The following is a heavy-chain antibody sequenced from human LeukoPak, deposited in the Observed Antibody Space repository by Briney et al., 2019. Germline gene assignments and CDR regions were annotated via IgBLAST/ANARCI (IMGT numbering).Heavy chain of an antibody. CDR1: GFTFSSYS. J-gene: IGHJ6*03. CDR3: ARSGRDDTDYYSYMNV. D-gene: IGHD1-1*01. Sequence: GGSLRLSCAAFGFTFSSYSMHGVRQTPGKGLECVSGINNNGDKTYYANSVKGRFTISRDNSKNTLYLQMGSLRVEDMAVYYCARSGRDDTDYYSYMNVWGRGTTVTVSS. V-gene: IGHV3-64*01. CDR2: INNNGDKT.